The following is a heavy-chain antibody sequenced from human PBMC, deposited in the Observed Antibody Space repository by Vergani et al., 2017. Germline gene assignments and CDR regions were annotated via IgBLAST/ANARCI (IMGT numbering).Heavy chain of an antibody. D-gene: IGHD6-13*01. J-gene: IGHJ6*02. CDR1: GFTFSSYT. V-gene: IGHV3-21*01. Sequence: VQLVESGGGVVQPGRSLRLSCAASGFTFSSYTMHWVRQAPGKGLEWVSSISSSSSYIYYADSVKGRFTISRDNAKNSLYLQMNILRAEDTAVYYCARDGSIAAAGSYYYYGMDVWGQGTTVTVSS. CDR2: ISSSSSYI. CDR3: ARDGSIAAAGSYYYYGMDV.